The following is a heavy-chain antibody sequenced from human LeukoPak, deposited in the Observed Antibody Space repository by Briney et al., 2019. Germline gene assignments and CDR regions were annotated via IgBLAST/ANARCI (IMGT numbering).Heavy chain of an antibody. CDR1: GFTFSSSS. Sequence: GGSLRLSCAASGFTFSSSSMNWVRQAPGKGLEWVSYISTTGNSIYYADSVKGRFTISRDNVKNSLYLQMNSLRAEDTAVYYCARDLLYCSSTSCYAVYYYGMDVWGQGTTVTVSS. V-gene: IGHV3-48*01. J-gene: IGHJ6*02. CDR2: ISTTGNSI. D-gene: IGHD2-2*01. CDR3: ARDLLYCSSTSCYAVYYYGMDV.